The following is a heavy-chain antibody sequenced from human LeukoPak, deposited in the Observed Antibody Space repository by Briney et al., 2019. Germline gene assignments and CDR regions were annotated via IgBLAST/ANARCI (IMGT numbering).Heavy chain of an antibody. CDR3: AKDPGSGWYGY. Sequence: PGGSLRLSCAASGFTFDDYAMHWVRQAPGKGLEWVSGISWNSGSIGYADSVKGRFTISRDNAKNSLYLQMNSLRAEDTALYYCAKDPGSGWYGYWGQGTLVTVSS. J-gene: IGHJ4*02. V-gene: IGHV3-9*01. D-gene: IGHD6-19*01. CDR1: GFTFDDYA. CDR2: ISWNSGSI.